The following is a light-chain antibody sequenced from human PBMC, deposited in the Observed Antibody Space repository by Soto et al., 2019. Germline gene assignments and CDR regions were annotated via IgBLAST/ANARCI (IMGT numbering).Light chain of an antibody. CDR2: DAS. CDR1: QGIGST. Sequence: EIVMTQSPATLSVSPWEGATLSCRASQGIGSTLAWYQHKPGQTPRLLIYDASTRATGVPTRFSGSGSGRQFTLTISSLQSEDFAVYYCQQYNNWPQTFGQGTKVDIK. J-gene: IGKJ1*01. V-gene: IGKV3-15*01. CDR3: QQYNNWPQT.